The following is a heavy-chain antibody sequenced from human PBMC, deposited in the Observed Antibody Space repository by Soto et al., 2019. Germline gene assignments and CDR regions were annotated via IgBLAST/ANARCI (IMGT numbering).Heavy chain of an antibody. CDR3: VKDTKVLETYFDP. CDR1: GFPFDAHG. CDR2: IDVSGALT. Sequence: GGSLRLSCAASGFPFDAHGMAWVRQSPGKGLQWVSSIDVSGALTYYIESVKGRFTISRDNSEHTLYLQMNNLEADDTAIYYCVKDTKVLETYFDPRGPGTLVTVS. J-gene: IGHJ5*02. D-gene: IGHD3-9*01. V-gene: IGHV3-23*01.